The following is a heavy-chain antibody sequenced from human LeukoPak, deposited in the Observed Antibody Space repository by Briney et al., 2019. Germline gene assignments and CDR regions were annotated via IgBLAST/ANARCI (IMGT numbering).Heavy chain of an antibody. CDR1: GFTVSSNY. CDR3: AREVRGDYLDF. V-gene: IGHV3-53*01. CDR2: IHAGGTT. J-gene: IGHJ4*02. Sequence: PGGSLRXSCAVSGFTVSSNYMNWVRQAPGKGLEWVSVIHAGGTTFYADSVRGRFTISRDNSKNTLYLQMNSLRADDTAVYYCAREVRGDYLDFWGQGTLVTVSS. D-gene: IGHD3-16*01.